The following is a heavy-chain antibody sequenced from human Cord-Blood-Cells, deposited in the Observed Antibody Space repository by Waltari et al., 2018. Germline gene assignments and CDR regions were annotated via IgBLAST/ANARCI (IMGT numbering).Heavy chain of an antibody. J-gene: IGHJ5*02. Sequence: QLQLQESGPGLVKPSETLSLTCTVSGGSISSSSYYWGWLRQPPGKGLEWIGSIYYSGSTYYNPSLKSRVTISVDTSKNQFSLKLSSVTAADTAVYYCARHEGMRFDPWGQGTLVTVSS. CDR1: GGSISSSSYY. CDR3: ARHEGMRFDP. D-gene: IGHD3-10*01. CDR2: IYYSGST. V-gene: IGHV4-39*01.